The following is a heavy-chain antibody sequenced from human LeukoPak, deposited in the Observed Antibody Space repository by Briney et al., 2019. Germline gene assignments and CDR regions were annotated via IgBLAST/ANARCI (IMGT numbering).Heavy chain of an antibody. CDR1: GFTFSSYA. Sequence: GGSLRLSCAASGFTFSSYAMSWVRPAPGKGLEWVSAISGSGGSTSYADPVKGRFTISRDNSKNTLYLQMSSLRAEDTAVYYCARVFSSSWKGGFDYWGQGTLVTVSS. CDR2: ISGSGGST. V-gene: IGHV3-23*01. CDR3: ARVFSSSWKGGFDY. J-gene: IGHJ4*02. D-gene: IGHD6-13*01.